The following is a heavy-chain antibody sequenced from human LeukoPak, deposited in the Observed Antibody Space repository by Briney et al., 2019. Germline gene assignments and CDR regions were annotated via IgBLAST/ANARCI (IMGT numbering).Heavy chain of an antibody. CDR2: ISSSSSYI. CDR1: RFTFSSYS. D-gene: IGHD6-13*01. V-gene: IGHV3-21*01. J-gene: IGHJ6*02. Sequence: GGSLRLSCATSRFTFSSYSMNWVRQAPGKGLAWVSSISSSSSYIYYADSVKGRFTISRDDAKNSLYLQMNSLRAEDTAVYYCARDGYLFASGMDVWGQGTTVTVSS. CDR3: ARDGYLFASGMDV.